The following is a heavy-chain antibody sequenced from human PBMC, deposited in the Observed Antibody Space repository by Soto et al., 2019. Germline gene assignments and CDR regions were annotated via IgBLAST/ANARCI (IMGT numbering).Heavy chain of an antibody. CDR1: GFTFSSYA. CDR2: ISYDGSNK. J-gene: IGHJ6*02. Sequence: GGSLRLPCAASGFTFSSYAMHWVRQAPGKGLEWVAVISYDGSNKYYADSVKGRFTISRDNSKNTLYLQMNSLRAEDTAVYYCARAHPPYYGMDVWGQGTTVTVSS. V-gene: IGHV3-30-3*01. CDR3: ARAHPPYYGMDV.